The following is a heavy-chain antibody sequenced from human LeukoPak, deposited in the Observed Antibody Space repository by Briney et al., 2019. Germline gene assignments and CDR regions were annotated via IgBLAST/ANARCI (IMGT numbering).Heavy chain of an antibody. D-gene: IGHD3-10*01. V-gene: IGHV4-59*01. J-gene: IGHJ5*02. CDR3: ARITAMVRGVRFDP. CDR2: IYYSGST. CDR1: GGSIISYY. Sequence: SETLSLTCTVSGGSIISYYWSWIRQPPGKGLEWIGYIYYSGSTNYNPSLKSRVTISVDTSKNQFSLKLSSVTAADTAVYYCARITAMVRGVRFDPWGQGTLVTVSS.